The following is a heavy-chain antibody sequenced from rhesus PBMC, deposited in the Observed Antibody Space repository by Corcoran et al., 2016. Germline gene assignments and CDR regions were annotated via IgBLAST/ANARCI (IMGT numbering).Heavy chain of an antibody. CDR3: AREYSGTWDFYY. CDR2: IYGNSGAT. D-gene: IGHD6-25*01. V-gene: IGHV4-73*01. CDR1: GGSISGYYY. Sequence: QVQLQQWGEGLVKPSETLSLTCAVYGGSISGYYYWSWIRQPPVKRLEWIGYIYGNSGATNFNPSLQNRASISKDTSKNQFSLELSSVTAADTAVYYCAREYSGTWDFYYWGLGVLVTVSS. J-gene: IGHJ4*01.